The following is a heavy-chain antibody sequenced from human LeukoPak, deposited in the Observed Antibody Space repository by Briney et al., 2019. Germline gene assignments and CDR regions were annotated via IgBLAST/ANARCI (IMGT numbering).Heavy chain of an antibody. CDR1: GFSFSDYH. V-gene: IGHV3-11*05. CDR2: IHTSSTFT. CDR3: ARDMSAAERAMDV. Sequence: GGSLRLSCAASGFSFSDYHMSWVRQAPGKGLEWISFIHTSSTFTYYADSVKGRFTISRDDAKNSLFLQMNSLRADDTAVYYCARDMSAAERAMDVWGQGTTVTASS. D-gene: IGHD2-2*01. J-gene: IGHJ6*02.